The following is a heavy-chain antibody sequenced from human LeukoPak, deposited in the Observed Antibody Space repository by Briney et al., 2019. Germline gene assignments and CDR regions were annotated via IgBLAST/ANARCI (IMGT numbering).Heavy chain of an antibody. CDR2: ISADSGNT. J-gene: IGHJ4*02. D-gene: IGHD3-3*01. V-gene: IGHV1-18*01. CDR1: GYSFPFYG. Sequence: ASVKVSCKASGYSFPFYGINWVRQAPGRGLEWMGWISADSGNTNYAQKFKGRATMTTDSATNTAYMELRSLRSDDTAVYYCQRITIFGVVFDFDYWGPGSLVTVSS. CDR3: QRITIFGVVFDFDY.